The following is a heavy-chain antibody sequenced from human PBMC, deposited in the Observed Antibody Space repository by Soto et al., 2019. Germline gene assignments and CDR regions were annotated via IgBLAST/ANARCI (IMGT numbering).Heavy chain of an antibody. CDR3: ARAEGRGSAPGRL. J-gene: IGHJ6*02. CDR1: DGSFIGYY. D-gene: IGHD3-10*01. CDR2: INHSGST. Sequence: SETLSLTCAVYDGSFIGYYWSWIRQPPGKGLEWIGEINHSGSTNYNPSLKSRVTISVDTSKNQFSLKLSSVTAADTAVYYCARAEGRGSAPGRLWGQGTTVTVSS. V-gene: IGHV4-34*01.